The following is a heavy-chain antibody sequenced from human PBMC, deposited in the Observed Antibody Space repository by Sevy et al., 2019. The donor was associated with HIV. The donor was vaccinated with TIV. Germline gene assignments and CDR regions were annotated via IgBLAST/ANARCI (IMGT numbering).Heavy chain of an antibody. V-gene: IGHV3-30*04. D-gene: IGHD3-10*01. J-gene: IGHJ5*01. CDR1: GFTFSDYT. CDR2: ISYDGSRT. Sequence: GGSLRLSCAASGFTFSDYTIHWVRQAPGKGLEWVAVISYDGSRTSYAYSVKGRFTISRDNSKNTLFLQMNSLRAADTAVYYCTRVRGLLGWFDSWGQGTLVTVSS. CDR3: TRVRGLLGWFDS.